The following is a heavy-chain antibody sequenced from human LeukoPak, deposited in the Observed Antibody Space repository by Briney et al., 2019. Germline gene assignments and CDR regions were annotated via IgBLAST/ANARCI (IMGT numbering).Heavy chain of an antibody. CDR1: GFTVSSYG. CDR3: VRDRAEGRAWVEFDP. CDR2: VYSDGVT. V-gene: IGHV3-66*02. J-gene: IGHJ5*02. Sequence: GGSLILSCAASGFTVSSYGMSWVRQAPGEGPEWVSLVYSDGVTRYADSVQGRFTISRDNSKNTVYPQMNNLSLEDSAVYHCVRDRAEGRAWVEFDPWGQGILVTVSS.